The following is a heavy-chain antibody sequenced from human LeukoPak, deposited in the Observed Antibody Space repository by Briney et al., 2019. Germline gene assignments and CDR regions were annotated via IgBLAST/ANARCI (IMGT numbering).Heavy chain of an antibody. V-gene: IGHV4-31*03. CDR1: GGSISSGGDY. Sequence: PSETLSLTCTVSGGSISSGGDYSGWLRQHPGKGLEWFGNIYDSESTYYNPSLKSRGTISVDTSKNQFSLKLSSVTAADTAVYYCATLWEPANYYGMDVWGQGTTVTVSS. D-gene: IGHD1-26*01. CDR3: ATLWEPANYYGMDV. J-gene: IGHJ6*02. CDR2: IYDSEST.